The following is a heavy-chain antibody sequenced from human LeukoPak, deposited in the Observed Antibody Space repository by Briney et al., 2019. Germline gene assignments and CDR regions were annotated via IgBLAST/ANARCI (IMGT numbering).Heavy chain of an antibody. J-gene: IGHJ4*02. Sequence: PSETLSLTCTVSGGSISSGGYYWSWIRQHPGKGLEWIGYIYYSGSTYYNPSLKSRVTISVDTSKNQFSLKLSSVTAADTAVYYCARGTMVRGVSLDYWGQGTLVTVSS. CDR1: GGSISSGGYY. D-gene: IGHD3-10*01. CDR2: IYYSGST. V-gene: IGHV4-31*03. CDR3: ARGTMVRGVSLDY.